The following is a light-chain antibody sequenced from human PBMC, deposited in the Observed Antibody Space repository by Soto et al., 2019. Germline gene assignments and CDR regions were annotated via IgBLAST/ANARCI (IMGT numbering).Light chain of an antibody. CDR1: QGVSSN. CDR3: QQYYNWPT. CDR2: GVT. V-gene: IGKV3-15*01. Sequence: EIVMTQSPATLSVSPGETATLSCRASQGVSSNLAWYQQKPGQAPRLLIYGVTTRATGIPARFSGSGSGTEFTLTISSLQSEDFAVYSCQQYYNWPTFGHGTRLEI. J-gene: IGKJ5*01.